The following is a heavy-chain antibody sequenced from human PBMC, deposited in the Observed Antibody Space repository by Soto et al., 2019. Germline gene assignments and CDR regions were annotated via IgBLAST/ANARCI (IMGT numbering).Heavy chain of an antibody. J-gene: IGHJ4*02. V-gene: IGHV4-39*01. Sequence: PSETLSLTCTVSGGSISSSSYYWGWIRQPPGKGLEWIGSIYYSGSTYYNPSLKSRVTISVDTSKNQFSLKLSSVTAADTAVYYCADCCSGGSGGGGYWGQGTLVTVSS. CDR3: ADCCSGGSGGGGY. CDR2: IYYSGST. D-gene: IGHD2-15*01. CDR1: GGSISSSSYY.